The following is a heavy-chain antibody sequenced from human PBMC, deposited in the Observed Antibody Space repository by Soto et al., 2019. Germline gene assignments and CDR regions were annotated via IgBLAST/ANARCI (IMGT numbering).Heavy chain of an antibody. D-gene: IGHD2-2*01. V-gene: IGHV4-59*01. CDR2: IYYSGST. Sequence: QVQLQESGPGLVKPSETLSLTCTVSGGSISSYYWSWIRQPPGKGLEWIGYIYYSGSTNYNPSLXSRVTISVDTXXNXFXXKLSSVTAADTAVYYCARASIDVVVPAQPTTYFDYWVQGTLVTVSS. CDR1: GGSISSYY. J-gene: IGHJ4*02. CDR3: ARASIDVVVPAQPTTYFDY.